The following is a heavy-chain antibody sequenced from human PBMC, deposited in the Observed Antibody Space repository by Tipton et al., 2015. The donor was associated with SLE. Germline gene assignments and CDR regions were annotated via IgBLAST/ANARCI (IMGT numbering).Heavy chain of an antibody. D-gene: IGHD3-3*01. V-gene: IGHV4-59*01. J-gene: IGHJ6*03. CDR3: ARTLRGDGVVVGLDHYYMDV. Sequence: TLSLTCTVSGGSISSYYWSWIRQPPGKGLEWIGYIYYSGSYYSGSTNYNPSLKSRVTISEDTSKDQFSLKLTSVTAADTAVYYCARTLRGDGVVVGLDHYYMDVWGKGTTVTVSS. CDR1: GGSISSYY. CDR2: IYYSGSYYSGST.